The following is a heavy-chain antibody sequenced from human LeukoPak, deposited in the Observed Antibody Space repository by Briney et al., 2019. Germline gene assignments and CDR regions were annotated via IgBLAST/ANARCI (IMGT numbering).Heavy chain of an antibody. CDR2: INPIGGST. V-gene: IGHV1-46*01. Sequence: GASVKVSCKASGYTFTSYYMHWVRQAPGQGLEWMGIINPIGGSTTYAQKFQGRVTMTRDTSTRTVFMELSSLRSEDTAVYYCARVYDFWSGYWVYWGQGTLVTVSS. J-gene: IGHJ4*02. CDR3: ARVYDFWSGYWVY. D-gene: IGHD3-3*01. CDR1: GYTFTSYY.